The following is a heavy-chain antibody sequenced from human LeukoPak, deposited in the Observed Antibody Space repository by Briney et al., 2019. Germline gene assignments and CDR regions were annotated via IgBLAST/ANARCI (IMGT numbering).Heavy chain of an antibody. CDR3: ARCLGYCSGSSCYSLAYYYYGMDV. Sequence: ASVKVSCKASGYTFTSYYMHWVRQAPGQGLEWMGIIDPSGGSTSYAQKFQGRVTMTRDTSTSTVYMELSSLRSEDTAVYYCARCLGYCSGSSCYSLAYYYYGMDVWGQGTTVTVSS. D-gene: IGHD2-15*01. J-gene: IGHJ6*02. CDR2: IDPSGGST. V-gene: IGHV1-46*01. CDR1: GYTFTSYY.